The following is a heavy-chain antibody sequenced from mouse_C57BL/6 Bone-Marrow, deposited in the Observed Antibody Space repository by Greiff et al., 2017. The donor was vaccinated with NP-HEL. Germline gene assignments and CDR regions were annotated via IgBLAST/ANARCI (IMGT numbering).Heavy chain of an antibody. D-gene: IGHD1-1*01. CDR3: ARSNPFYYGSSYLDY. Sequence: QVQLKQSGAELARPGASVKLSCKASGYTFTSYGISWVKQRTGQGLEWIGQIFPASGSTYYNEMYKDKAALTVDTSSSTAYMQLSSLTSEDTAVYFCARSNPFYYGSSYLDYWGQGTTLTVSS. CDR2: IFPASGST. V-gene: IGHV1-70*01. J-gene: IGHJ2*01. CDR1: GYTFTSYG.